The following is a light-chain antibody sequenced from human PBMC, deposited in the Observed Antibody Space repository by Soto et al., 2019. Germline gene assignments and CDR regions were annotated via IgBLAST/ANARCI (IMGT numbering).Light chain of an antibody. CDR3: QQYGVSQNT. V-gene: IGKV3-20*01. CDR1: RVVTSNF. CDR2: AAS. Sequence: ESVLTQSPGTLSLSPGERATLSCRASRVVTSNFLAWYQQKPGQAPRLLIYAASSRATGIPDRFSGSGSGTDFTLTISRLEPEDFAVYYCQQYGVSQNTFGQGTKLETK. J-gene: IGKJ2*01.